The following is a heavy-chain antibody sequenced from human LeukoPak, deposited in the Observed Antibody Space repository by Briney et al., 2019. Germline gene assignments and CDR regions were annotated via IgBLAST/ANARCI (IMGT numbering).Heavy chain of an antibody. CDR2: IYYSGSA. CDR3: ARGSVAGTRGLSEFDY. V-gene: IGHV4-59*01. Sequence: SETLSLTCAVSGGSIIGYYWSWIRQPPGKGLEWIGYIYYSGSASYNPSLRSRVTISVDTAKNQFSLKLSSVTAADTAVYYCARGSVAGTRGLSEFDYWGQGTLVTVSS. CDR1: GGSIIGYY. D-gene: IGHD6-19*01. J-gene: IGHJ4*02.